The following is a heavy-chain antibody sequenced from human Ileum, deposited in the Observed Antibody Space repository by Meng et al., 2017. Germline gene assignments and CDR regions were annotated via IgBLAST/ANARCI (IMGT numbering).Heavy chain of an antibody. V-gene: IGHV3-23*01. CDR3: AKGWDSSGGDYSY. Sequence: GESLKISCAASGFTYNRYVMRWVRQAPGKGLEWVSAISDSGDKTYYADSVKGRFTISRDNSKNTLYLQMNSLRAEDTAVYYCAKGWDSSGGDYSYWGQGTLVTVSS. D-gene: IGHD6-19*01. J-gene: IGHJ4*02. CDR1: GFTYNRYV. CDR2: ISDSGDKT.